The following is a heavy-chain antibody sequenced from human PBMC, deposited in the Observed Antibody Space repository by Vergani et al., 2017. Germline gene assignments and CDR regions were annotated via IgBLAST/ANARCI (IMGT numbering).Heavy chain of an antibody. J-gene: IGHJ4*02. CDR1: GFTFSSYC. Sequence: QVQLVESGGGVVQPGGSLRLSCAASGFTFSSYCMHWVRQAPGKGLEWVAFIRYDGSNKYYADSVKGRFTISRDNSKNTLYLQMNSLRGEDTAVYYCAKDQREQWTYYFDYWGQGTLVTVSS. CDR2: IRYDGSNK. CDR3: AKDQREQWTYYFDY. V-gene: IGHV3-30*02. D-gene: IGHD6-19*01.